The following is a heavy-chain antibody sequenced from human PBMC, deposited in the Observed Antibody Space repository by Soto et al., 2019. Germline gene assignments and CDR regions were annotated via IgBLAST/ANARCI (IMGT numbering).Heavy chain of an antibody. V-gene: IGHV4-39*01. CDR2: IYYSGST. Sequence: SETLSLTCTVSGGSISSSSYYWGWIRQPPGKGLEWIGSIYYSGSTYYNPSLKSRVTISVDTSKNQFSLKLSSVTAADTAVYYCARHRKGPGGLVKQELDYWGQGTLVTVSS. J-gene: IGHJ4*02. CDR1: GGSISSSSYY. CDR3: ARHRKGPGGLVKQELDY. D-gene: IGHD6-6*01.